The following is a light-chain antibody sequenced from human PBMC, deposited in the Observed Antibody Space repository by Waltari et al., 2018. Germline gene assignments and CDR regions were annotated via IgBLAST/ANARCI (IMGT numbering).Light chain of an antibody. CDR1: SSDVGNYNF. J-gene: IGLJ7*01. CDR2: DVV. Sequence: QSALTQPRSVSGSPGQSVTISCSGTSSDVGNYNFVPWYQQHPGNAPKLLIYDVVKRPSGVPDRFSGSKSGNTASLTISGLQTEDEADYYCCSYAGSDTFVFGGGTQLTVL. V-gene: IGLV2-11*01. CDR3: CSYAGSDTFV.